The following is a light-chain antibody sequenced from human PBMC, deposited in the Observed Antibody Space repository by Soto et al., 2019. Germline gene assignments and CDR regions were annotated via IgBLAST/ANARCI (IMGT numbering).Light chain of an antibody. CDR2: GNS. CDR1: SSNIGAGYD. CDR3: QSYDSSLSAV. J-gene: IGLJ1*01. V-gene: IGLV1-40*01. Sequence: QSVLTQPPSVSGAPGQRVTISCTGSSSNIGAGYDVHWYQQLPGTAPKLLIYGNSNRPSGVPDRFSGSKSGTSASLAITGLQAEDAADYYCQSYDSSLSAVFGTGTKVTVL.